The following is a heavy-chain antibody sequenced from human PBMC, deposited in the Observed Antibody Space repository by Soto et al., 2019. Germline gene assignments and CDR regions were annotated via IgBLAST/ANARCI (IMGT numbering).Heavy chain of an antibody. J-gene: IGHJ4*02. V-gene: IGHV3-21*06. CDR3: AREVQTVVRREYDY. CDR1: GFTFSTCT. Sequence: EVQLVESGGGLVKPGGSLRLSCAVSGFTFSTCTMNWVRQAPGKGLEWVSSIGSGGCPYYADSVKGRFTISRDNAKNSLYLQMNSLRAEDTAVYYCAREVQTVVRREYDYWGQGTLVTVSS. CDR2: IGSGGCP. D-gene: IGHD2-15*01.